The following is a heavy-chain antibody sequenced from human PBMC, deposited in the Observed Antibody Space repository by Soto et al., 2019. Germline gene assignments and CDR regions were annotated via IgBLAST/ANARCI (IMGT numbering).Heavy chain of an antibody. J-gene: IGHJ6*02. CDR3: EAEMASGKLSVX. D-gene: IGHD3-16*02. CDR1: GDTDTNYV. V-gene: IGHV1-69*13. CDR2: IFPKFGTT. Sequence: SVKVSCKASGDTDTNYVISWVRQAPGQGLEWMGGIFPKFGTTYSAQKLQDRLTITADESTSTVYMQLSSLRLYDTAVYYCEAEMASGKLSVXWGQGTTLTVS.